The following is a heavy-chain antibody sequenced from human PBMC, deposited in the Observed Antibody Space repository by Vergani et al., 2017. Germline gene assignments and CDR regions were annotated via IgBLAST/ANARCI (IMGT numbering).Heavy chain of an antibody. CDR2: IYHSGST. CDR1: GGSISSGGYS. D-gene: IGHD3-3*01. Sequence: QLQLQESGSGLVKPSQTLSLTCAVSGGSISSGGYSWSWIRQPPGKGLEWIGYIYHSGSTYYNPSLKSRVTISVDRSKNQFSLKLSSVTAADTAVYYCARVGXNDVWSGYSWYYYDYMDVWGKGTMVTVSS. CDR3: ARVGXNDVWSGYSWYYYDYMDV. V-gene: IGHV4-30-2*01. J-gene: IGHJ6*03.